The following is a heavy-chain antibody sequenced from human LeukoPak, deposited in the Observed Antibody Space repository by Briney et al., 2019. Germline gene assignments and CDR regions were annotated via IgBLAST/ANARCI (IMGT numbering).Heavy chain of an antibody. CDR2: ISSSSSYI. Sequence: GGSLRLSCAASGFTFSSYSMNWVRQAPGKGLEWVSSISSSSSYIYYADSVKGRFTISRDNAKNSLYLQMNSLRAEDTAVYYCAKDSKQYFGFWGGLYSPVFYYWGQGTLVTVSS. J-gene: IGHJ4*02. CDR3: AKDSKQYFGFWGGLYSPVFYY. CDR1: GFTFSSYS. V-gene: IGHV3-21*01. D-gene: IGHD3-3*01.